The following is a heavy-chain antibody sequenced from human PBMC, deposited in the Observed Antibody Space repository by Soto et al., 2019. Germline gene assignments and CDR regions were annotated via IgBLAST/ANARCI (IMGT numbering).Heavy chain of an antibody. CDR1: GFTFSSYG. J-gene: IGHJ4*02. CDR2: ISYDGSNK. V-gene: IGHV3-30*18. D-gene: IGHD3-22*01. CDR3: ANNPPKTYYYDSSGYST. Sequence: QVQLVESGGGVVQPGRSLRLSCAASGFTFSSYGMHWVRQAPGKGLEWVAVISYDGSNKYYADSVKGRFTISRDNSKKTLYLQMNRLRAEDTAVYYCANNPPKTYYYDSSGYSTWGQGTLVTVSS.